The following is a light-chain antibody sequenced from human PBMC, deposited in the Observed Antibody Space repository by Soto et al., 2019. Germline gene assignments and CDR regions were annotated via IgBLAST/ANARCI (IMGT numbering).Light chain of an antibody. J-gene: IGKJ2*01. CDR1: QSVSSSY. V-gene: IGKV3-20*01. CDR3: QQYGSSPFQP. CDR2: GAS. Sequence: EIVLTQSPGTLSLSPGERATLSCRASQSVSSSYLAWYQQKPGQAPRLLIYGASSRATGIPDRFSGSGSGTDFTLTISRLEPEDFAVYYCQQYGSSPFQPFGQGTKLEIK.